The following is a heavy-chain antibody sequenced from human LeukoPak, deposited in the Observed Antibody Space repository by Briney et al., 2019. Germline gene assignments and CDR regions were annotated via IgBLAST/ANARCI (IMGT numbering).Heavy chain of an antibody. CDR3: ARDGTAGELFDY. CDR1: GYTFTNYY. D-gene: IGHD3-10*01. CDR2: VNPSGINT. J-gene: IGHJ4*02. Sequence: ASVKVSCKASGYTFTNYYIHWLRQAPGQGREGMGLVNPSGINTNYAQKFQGRVTMTRDTSTRAVYMELSSLRSEDTAVYYCARDGTAGELFDYWGQGTLVTVSS. V-gene: IGHV1-46*01.